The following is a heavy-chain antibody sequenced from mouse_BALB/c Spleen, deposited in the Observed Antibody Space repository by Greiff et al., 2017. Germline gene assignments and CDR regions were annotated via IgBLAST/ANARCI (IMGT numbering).Heavy chain of an antibody. V-gene: IGHV1S34*01. Sequence: LVKTGASVKISCKASGYSFTGYYMHWVKQSHGKSLEWIGYISCYNGATSYNQKFKGKATFTVDTSSSTAYMQFNSLTSEDSAVYYCARGAYYGSSYEAWFAYWGQGTLVTVSA. D-gene: IGHD1-1*01. J-gene: IGHJ3*01. CDR2: ISCYNGAT. CDR1: GYSFTGYY. CDR3: ARGAYYGSSYEAWFAY.